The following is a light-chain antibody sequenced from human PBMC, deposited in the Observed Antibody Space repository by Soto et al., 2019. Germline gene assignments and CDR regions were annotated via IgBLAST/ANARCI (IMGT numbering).Light chain of an antibody. Sequence: EIVLTQSPATLSLSPGERATLSCGASQTITSAYLAWYQLKPGLAPRLLFYVASNRATGVPGRFSGSGSGTDFTLTISRLEPEDFAVYYCQQYDTSPLTFGGGTKVEIK. CDR3: QQYDTSPLT. CDR1: QTITSAY. V-gene: IGKV3D-20*01. J-gene: IGKJ4*01. CDR2: VAS.